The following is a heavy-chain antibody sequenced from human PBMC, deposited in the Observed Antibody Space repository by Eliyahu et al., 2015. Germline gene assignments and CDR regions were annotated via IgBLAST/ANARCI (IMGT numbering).Heavy chain of an antibody. Sequence: VSLRLSCAASGFTFSNXWMSWVRQAPGKGLEWVGRIKSKTDGGTTDYAAPVKGRFTISRDDSKNTLYLQMNSLKTEDTAVYYCTTVGIWFGAVTFDYWGQGTLVTVSS. CDR3: TTVGIWFGAVTFDY. CDR1: GFTFSNXW. D-gene: IGHD3-10*01. V-gene: IGHV3-15*01. CDR2: IKSKTDGGTT. J-gene: IGHJ4*02.